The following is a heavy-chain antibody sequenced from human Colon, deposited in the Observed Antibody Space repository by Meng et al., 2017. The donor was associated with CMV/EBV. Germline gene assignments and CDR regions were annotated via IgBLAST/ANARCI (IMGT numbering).Heavy chain of an antibody. J-gene: IGHJ4*02. Sequence: GESLKISCAASGFTFSSYEMNWVRQAPGKGLEWVSYISSSGSTIYYADSVKGRFTISRDNAKNSLYLQMNSLRAEDTAVYYCARGRAYYDILTGLYYWGQGTLVTVSS. CDR3: ARGRAYYDILTGLYY. D-gene: IGHD3-9*01. CDR2: ISSSGSTI. V-gene: IGHV3-48*03. CDR1: GFTFSSYE.